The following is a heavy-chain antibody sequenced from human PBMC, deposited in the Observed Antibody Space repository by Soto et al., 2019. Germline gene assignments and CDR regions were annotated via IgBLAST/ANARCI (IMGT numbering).Heavy chain of an antibody. J-gene: IGHJ3*02. CDR1: GFTFSSYA. CDR2: ISGSGGST. V-gene: IGHV3-23*01. D-gene: IGHD3-16*02. CDR3: AKDLYDYIWGSYRYEGDAFDI. Sequence: EVQLLESGGGLVQPGGSLRLSCAASGFTFSSYAMSWVRQAPGKGLEWVSAISGSGGSTYYADSVKGRFTISRDNSKNTLYLQMNSLRAEDTAVYYRAKDLYDYIWGSYRYEGDAFDIWGQGTMVTVSS.